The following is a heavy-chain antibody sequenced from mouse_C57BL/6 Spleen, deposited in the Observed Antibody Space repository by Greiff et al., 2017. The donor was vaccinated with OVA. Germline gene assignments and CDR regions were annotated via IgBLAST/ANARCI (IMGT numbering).Heavy chain of an antibody. J-gene: IGHJ4*01. D-gene: IGHD2-4*01. CDR2: IYIGNGYT. V-gene: IGHV1-58*01. CDR3: ARGYYDYGYYAMDY. Sequence: VQLQQSGPELVKPGSSVKMSCKTSGYTFTSYGINWVKQRPGQGLEWIGYIYIGNGYTEYNEKFKGKATLTSDTSSSTAYMQLSSLTSEDSAIYFCARGYYDYGYYAMDYWGQGTSVTVSS. CDR1: GYTFTSYG.